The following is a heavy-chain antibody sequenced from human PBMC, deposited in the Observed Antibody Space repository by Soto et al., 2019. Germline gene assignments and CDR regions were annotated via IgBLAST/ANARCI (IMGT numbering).Heavy chain of an antibody. J-gene: IGHJ4*02. D-gene: IGHD6-19*01. CDR1: GFTFSVYS. CDR3: ARSVEGHFDY. V-gene: IGHV3-48*02. Sequence: EVQLVESRGDLVQRGGSLRLSCVASGFTFSVYSMNWVRQAPGKGLEWFSYITSDTKTIKYADSVKGRFTISRDNAKNSVYLQMNSLRDEDTAVYYCARSVEGHFDYWGQGTVVTVSS. CDR2: ITSDTKTI.